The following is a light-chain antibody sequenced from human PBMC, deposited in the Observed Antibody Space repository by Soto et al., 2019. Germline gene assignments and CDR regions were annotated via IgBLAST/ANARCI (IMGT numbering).Light chain of an antibody. V-gene: IGLV2-14*01. CDR3: FSHRGGDSHV. CDR1: SSDVGAYNY. J-gene: IGLJ1*01. CDR2: GVT. Sequence: QSALTQPASVSGPPGQSITISCTGTSSDVGAYNYVSWYQQYPGKAPKLMIYGVTNRPSGVSNRFSGSKTGNTASLTISGLQAEDEADYYCFSHRGGDSHVFGTGTKVTVL.